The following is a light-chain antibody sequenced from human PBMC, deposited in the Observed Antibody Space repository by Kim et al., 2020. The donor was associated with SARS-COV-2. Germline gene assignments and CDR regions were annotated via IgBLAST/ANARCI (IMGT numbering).Light chain of an antibody. J-gene: IGLJ3*02. V-gene: IGLV1-40*01. Sequence: QSVLTQPPSVSGAPGQRVTISCTGSSSNIGAGYDVHWYQQLPGTAPKLLIYGNSNRPSGVPDRFSGSKSGTSASLAITGLQAEDEADYYCQSYDSSLSGSVCGGGPQLTVL. CDR2: GNS. CDR1: SSNIGAGYD. CDR3: QSYDSSLSGSV.